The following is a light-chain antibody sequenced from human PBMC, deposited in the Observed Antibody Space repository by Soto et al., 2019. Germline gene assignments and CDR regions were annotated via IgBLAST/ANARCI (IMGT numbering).Light chain of an antibody. J-gene: IGKJ5*01. Sequence: DIQMTQSPSSLSASVGDRVTITCQASRNSNNFVNWFQKKPGTAPKLLIYDASTLKPGVPSRFSGSGSGTDFRLTISSLQPEDFATYYCQQSDDLPTFGQGTRLEIK. V-gene: IGKV1-33*01. CDR2: DAS. CDR1: RNSNNF. CDR3: QQSDDLPT.